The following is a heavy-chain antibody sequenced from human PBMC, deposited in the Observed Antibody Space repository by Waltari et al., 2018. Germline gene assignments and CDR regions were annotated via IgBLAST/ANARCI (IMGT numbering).Heavy chain of an antibody. D-gene: IGHD3-16*01. J-gene: IGHJ4*02. V-gene: IGHV1-46*04. Sequence: QVQLVQSGAEVKKPGASVKVSCKASGYTFSDFYIHWVLQAPGQGLEWMGTVNTNGGSTTYAQKLHDRVTMTSATSTSTVYMELSSLRSEDTAVYYCARAGSTLIWGVAEWGQGTLVTVSS. CDR1: GYTFSDFY. CDR2: VNTNGGST. CDR3: ARAGSTLIWGVAE.